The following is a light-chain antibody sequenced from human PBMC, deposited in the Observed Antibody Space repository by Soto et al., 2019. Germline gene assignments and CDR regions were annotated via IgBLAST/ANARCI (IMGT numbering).Light chain of an antibody. CDR3: SSYAGSNIVV. Sequence: QSVLTQPPSASGSPGQSVTISCTGTSSDVGGYNFVSWYQQHPGKAPKLMIYEVSERPSGVPDRFSGSKSGNTASLTVSGLQAEDEADYDCSSYAGSNIVVFGGGTKLPVL. V-gene: IGLV2-8*01. CDR1: SSDVGGYNF. J-gene: IGLJ2*01. CDR2: EVS.